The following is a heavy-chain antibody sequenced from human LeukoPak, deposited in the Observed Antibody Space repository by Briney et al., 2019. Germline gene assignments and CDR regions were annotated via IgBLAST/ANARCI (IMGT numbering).Heavy chain of an antibody. D-gene: IGHD3-22*01. CDR3: ARGGFSGYYYGHFDY. CDR2: ISSSSSYI. V-gene: IGHV3-21*01. CDR1: GFTFSSYS. Sequence: PGGSLSLSCAASGFTFSSYSMNWVRQAPGKGLEWVSSISSSSSYIYYADSVKGRFTISRDNAKNSLYLQMNSLRAEDTAVYYCARGGFSGYYYGHFDYWGQGTLVTVSS. J-gene: IGHJ4*02.